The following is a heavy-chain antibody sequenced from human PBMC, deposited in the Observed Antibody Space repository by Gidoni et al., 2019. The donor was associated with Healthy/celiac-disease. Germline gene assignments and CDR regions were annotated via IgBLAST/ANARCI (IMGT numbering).Heavy chain of an antibody. CDR3: AKDRVGYSYGPLDY. Sequence: QVQLVESGGGVVQPGRSLRLSCAASGFTFSSYGMHWVRQAPGKGLEWVAVISYDGSNKYYADSVKGRFTISRDNSKNTLYLQMNSLRAEDTAVYYCAKDRVGYSYGPLDYWGQGTLVTVSS. J-gene: IGHJ4*02. V-gene: IGHV3-30*18. CDR1: GFTFSSYG. CDR2: ISYDGSNK. D-gene: IGHD5-18*01.